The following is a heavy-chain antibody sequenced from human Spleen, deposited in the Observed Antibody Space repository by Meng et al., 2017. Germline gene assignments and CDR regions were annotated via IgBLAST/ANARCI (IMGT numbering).Heavy chain of an antibody. V-gene: IGHV3-48*03. J-gene: IGHJ4*02. CDR3: ARYLTDPEYYYDSSGYYYFDY. Sequence: GGSLRLSCAASGFTFSSYEMNWVRQAPGKGLEWVSYISSSGSTIYYADSVKGRFTISRDNAKNSLYLQMNSLRAEDTAVYYCARYLTDPEYYYDSSGYYYFDYWGQGTLVTVSS. CDR2: ISSSGSTI. CDR1: GFTFSSYE. D-gene: IGHD3-22*01.